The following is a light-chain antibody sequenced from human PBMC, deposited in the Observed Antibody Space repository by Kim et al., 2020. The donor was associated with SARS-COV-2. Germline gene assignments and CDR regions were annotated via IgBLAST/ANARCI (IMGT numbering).Light chain of an antibody. J-gene: IGLJ3*02. CDR3: SSYTSSSTSCV. V-gene: IGLV2-14*01. Sequence: QSALTQPASVSGSPGQSLTISCTGTSSDVGGYNYVSWYQQHPGKAPKLMIYDVSKRPSGVSNRFSGSKSGNTASLTISGLQAEDEADYYCSSYTSSSTSCVFGGGTQLTVL. CDR2: DVS. CDR1: SSDVGGYNY.